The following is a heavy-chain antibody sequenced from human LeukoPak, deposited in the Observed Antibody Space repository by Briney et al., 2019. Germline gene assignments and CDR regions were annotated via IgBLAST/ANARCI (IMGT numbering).Heavy chain of an antibody. D-gene: IGHD6-19*01. J-gene: IGHJ5*02. CDR1: AFIFNRYG. CDR2: ISSSSSYI. CDR3: AKPLYNSGWYGGGDS. V-gene: IGHV3-21*04. Sequence: GGSLRLSCAASAFIFNRYGMSWVRQAPGKGLEWVSSISSSSSYIYYSDSVKGRFTISRDNAKNSLYLQMNRLRADDTAIYYCAKPLYNSGWYGGGDSWGQGTLVIVSS.